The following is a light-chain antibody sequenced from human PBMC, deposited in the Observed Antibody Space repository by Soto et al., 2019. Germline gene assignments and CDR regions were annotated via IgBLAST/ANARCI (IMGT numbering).Light chain of an antibody. CDR1: QGISSY. Sequence: IPLTQSPSSLSASVGDRVTITCRASQGISSYLAWYQQKPGRAPKLLIYGASTLQSGVPSRFSGSGSGTDFTLTISSLQPEDFASYYCQQSSTYPRTFGQGTKVEIK. CDR2: GAS. J-gene: IGKJ1*01. CDR3: QQSSTYPRT. V-gene: IGKV1-9*01.